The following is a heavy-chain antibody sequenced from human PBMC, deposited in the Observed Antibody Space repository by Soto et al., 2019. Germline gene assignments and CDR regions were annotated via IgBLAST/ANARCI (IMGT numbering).Heavy chain of an antibody. J-gene: IGHJ3*02. CDR1: GGSLSGYY. CDR2: IKHSGSP. D-gene: IGHD2-2*01. V-gene: IGHV4-34*01. CDR3: ATYQGTCSRTNCYGAFDI. Sequence: ASETLSLTCAVYGGSLSGYYCSWIRQPPGKGLEWIGEIKHSGSPTYNPSLKSRVTISVDTSKNQFSLKLGSVTAADTAVYYCATYQGTCSRTNCYGAFDIWGQGTMVTVSS.